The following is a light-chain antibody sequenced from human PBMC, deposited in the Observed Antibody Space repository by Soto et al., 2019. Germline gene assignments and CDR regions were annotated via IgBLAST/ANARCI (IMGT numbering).Light chain of an antibody. Sequence: EIVLTQSPATLSLSPGERAILSCRASQSVGTYLAWYQQKPGQAPRLLIYGASSRATGIPDRFSGSGSGTDFTLTISRLEPEDFAVYYCQQYGSSPLITFGQGTRLEIK. CDR3: QQYGSSPLIT. CDR2: GAS. J-gene: IGKJ5*01. V-gene: IGKV3-20*01. CDR1: QSVGTY.